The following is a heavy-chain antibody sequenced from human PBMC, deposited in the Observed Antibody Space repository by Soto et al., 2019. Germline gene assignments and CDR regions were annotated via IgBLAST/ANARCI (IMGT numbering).Heavy chain of an antibody. CDR1: GFTFSSSA. CDR3: AKCSVGTVRSSGWCNWFDP. V-gene: IGHV3-23*01. J-gene: IGHJ5*02. CDR2: IRVGGGDT. D-gene: IGHD6-19*01. Sequence: EVRLLESGGGLAQPGGSLRLSCAASGFTFSSSAMNWVRQAPGKGLEWVSSIRVGGGDTFYADSVRGRFTVSRDISRNTLYLQMNSLRAEDTAIYYCAKCSVGTVRSSGWCNWFDPWGQGILVTVSS.